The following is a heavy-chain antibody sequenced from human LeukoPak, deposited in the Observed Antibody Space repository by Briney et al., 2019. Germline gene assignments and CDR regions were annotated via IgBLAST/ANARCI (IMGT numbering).Heavy chain of an antibody. CDR1: GFTFSSYS. Sequence: RGSLRLSCAASGFTFSSYSMNWVRQAPGKGLEWVSSISSSSSYIYYADSVKGRFTISRDNAKNSLYLQMNSLRAEDTAVYYCARDDCSSTSCYARVLYYYYYGMDVWGQGTTVTVSS. CDR2: ISSSSSYI. CDR3: ARDDCSSTSCYARVLYYYYYGMDV. J-gene: IGHJ6*02. D-gene: IGHD2-2*01. V-gene: IGHV3-21*01.